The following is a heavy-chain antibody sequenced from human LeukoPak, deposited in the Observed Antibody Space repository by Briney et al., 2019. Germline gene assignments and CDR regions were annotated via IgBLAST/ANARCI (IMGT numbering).Heavy chain of an antibody. J-gene: IGHJ6*02. D-gene: IGHD3-22*01. CDR2: ISNDGSNK. Sequence: GRSLRLSCAASGFTFSSYGMHWDRQAPGKGLEWVAVISNDGSNKYYADYVKGRITISRDNSKNTLYLQMNSLRAEDTAVYYCAKSRRLYYYDSSGYYRSNYGMDVWGQGTTVTVSS. CDR3: AKSRRLYYYDSSGYYRSNYGMDV. V-gene: IGHV3-30*18. CDR1: GFTFSSYG.